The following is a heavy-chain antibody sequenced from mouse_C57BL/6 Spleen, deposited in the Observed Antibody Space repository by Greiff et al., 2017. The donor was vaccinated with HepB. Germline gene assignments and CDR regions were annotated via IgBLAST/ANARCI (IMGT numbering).Heavy chain of an antibody. CDR3: ARDEGHERYAMDY. J-gene: IGHJ4*01. V-gene: IGHV3-6*01. D-gene: IGHD3-1*01. Sequence: EVQLQQSGPGLVKPSQSLSLTCSVTGYSITSGYYWNWIRQFPGNKLEWMGYISYDGSNNYNPSLKNRISITRDTSKNQFFLKLNSVTTEDTATYYCARDEGHERYAMDYWGQGTSVTVSS. CDR1: GYSITSGYY. CDR2: ISYDGSN.